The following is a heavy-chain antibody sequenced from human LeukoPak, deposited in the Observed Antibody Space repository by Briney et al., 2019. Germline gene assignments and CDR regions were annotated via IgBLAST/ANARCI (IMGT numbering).Heavy chain of an antibody. D-gene: IGHD3-3*01. V-gene: IGHV3-7*01. CDR2: IKQDGSEK. CDR1: GFTFSSYW. Sequence: GGSLRLSCAASGFTFSSYWMSWVRQAPGKGLEWVANIKQDGSEKYYVDSVKGRFTISRDNAKNPLYLQMNSLRAEDTAVYYCARDRVEFPRFLEWLFGFDYWGQGTLVTVSS. J-gene: IGHJ4*02. CDR3: ARDRVEFPRFLEWLFGFDY.